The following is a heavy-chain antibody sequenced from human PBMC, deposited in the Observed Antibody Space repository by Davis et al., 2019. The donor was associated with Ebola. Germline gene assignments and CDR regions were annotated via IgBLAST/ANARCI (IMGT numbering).Heavy chain of an antibody. V-gene: IGHV1-3*01. CDR3: ARGLLMVYATARWDFDY. J-gene: IGHJ4*02. D-gene: IGHD2-8*01. CDR2: INAGNGNT. CDR1: GYTFTSYA. Sequence: ASVKVSCKASGYTFTSYAMHWVRQAPGQRLEWMGWINAGNGNTKYSQKFQGRVTITRDTSASTAYMELSSLRPEDTAVYYCARGLLMVYATARWDFDYWGQGTLVTVAS.